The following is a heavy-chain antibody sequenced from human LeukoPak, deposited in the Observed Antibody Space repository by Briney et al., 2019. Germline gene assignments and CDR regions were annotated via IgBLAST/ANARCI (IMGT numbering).Heavy chain of an antibody. CDR3: ARISDVLMVYAMYAFDI. D-gene: IGHD2-8*01. V-gene: IGHV1-2*02. CDR2: INPNSGGT. Sequence: ASVKVSCKASGYTFTGYYMHWVRQAPGQGLEWMGWINPNSGGTNYAQKFQGGVTMTRDTSISTAYMELSRLRSDDTAVYYCARISDVLMVYAMYAFDIWGQGTMVTVSS. CDR1: GYTFTGYY. J-gene: IGHJ3*02.